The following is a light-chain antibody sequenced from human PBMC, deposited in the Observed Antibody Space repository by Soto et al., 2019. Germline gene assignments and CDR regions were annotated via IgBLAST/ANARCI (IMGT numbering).Light chain of an antibody. Sequence: QSALTKPASVSGSPGQSITISCTGTSSDVGGYNYVSWYQQHPGKAPKLMIYDVSDRPSGVSNRFSGSKSGNTASLTISGLQADDEADYYCSSYTSSRTRVFGTGT. CDR1: SSDVGGYNY. CDR2: DVS. J-gene: IGLJ1*01. V-gene: IGLV2-14*01. CDR3: SSYTSSRTRV.